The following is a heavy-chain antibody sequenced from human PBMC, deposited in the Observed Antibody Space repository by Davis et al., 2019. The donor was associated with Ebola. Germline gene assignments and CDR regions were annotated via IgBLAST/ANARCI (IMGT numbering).Heavy chain of an antibody. J-gene: IGHJ4*02. CDR1: GFTFSSYG. CDR3: AKDFTDSYAFYYFDS. D-gene: IGHD5-18*01. Sequence: PGGSLRLSCAASGFTFSSYGMHWVRQAPGKGLEWVAVISYDGSDKYYADSVRGRFSISRDNTKNTVHLQMNSLRPEDTSVYYCAKDFTDSYAFYYFDSWGQGTLLTVSS. V-gene: IGHV3-30*18. CDR2: ISYDGSDK.